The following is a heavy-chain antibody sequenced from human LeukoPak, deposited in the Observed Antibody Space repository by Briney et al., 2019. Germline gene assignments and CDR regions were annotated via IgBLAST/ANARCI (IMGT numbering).Heavy chain of an antibody. CDR1: GYTFTSYG. J-gene: IGHJ6*02. CDR3: ARVSVIDFSHTNYYYYGMDV. Sequence: ASVKVSCKASGYTFTSYGISWVRQAPGQGLEWMGWISAYNGNTNYAQKLQGRVTMTTDTSTSTAYMELRSLRSDDTAVYYCARVSVIDFSHTNYYYYGMDVWGQGTTVTVSS. CDR2: ISAYNGNT. V-gene: IGHV1-18*01. D-gene: IGHD3-10*01.